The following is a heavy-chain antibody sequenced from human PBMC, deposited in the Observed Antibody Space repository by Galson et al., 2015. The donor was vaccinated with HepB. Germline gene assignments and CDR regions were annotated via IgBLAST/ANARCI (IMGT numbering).Heavy chain of an antibody. Sequence: QSGAEVKKPGESLKISCKGSGYSFTNYWIGWVRQMPGKGLEWMGIIYAGDSDTRYSPSFQGQVTISADKSVSTAYLQWSSLKASDTAKYFCARLVSGVVAKRAFDIWGQGTMVTVSS. J-gene: IGHJ3*02. CDR3: ARLVSGVVAKRAFDI. V-gene: IGHV5-51*01. CDR1: GYSFTNYW. D-gene: IGHD2-15*01. CDR2: IYAGDSDT.